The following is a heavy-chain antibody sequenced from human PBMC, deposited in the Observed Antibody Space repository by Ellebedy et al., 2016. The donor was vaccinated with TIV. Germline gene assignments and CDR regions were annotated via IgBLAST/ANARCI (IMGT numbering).Heavy chain of an antibody. CDR3: AKDRTPGDGYWVFDN. D-gene: IGHD5-18*01. J-gene: IGHJ4*02. CDR1: GFTFSSYA. CDR2: IVGSGA. V-gene: IGHV3-23*01. Sequence: GESLKISCAASGFTFSSYAMSWVRQAPGKGLEWVSGIVGSGAQKYADSVKGRLTISRDNSKRTVDLQMNSLRAEDTAVYFCAKDRTPGDGYWVFDNWGQGTLVSVSS.